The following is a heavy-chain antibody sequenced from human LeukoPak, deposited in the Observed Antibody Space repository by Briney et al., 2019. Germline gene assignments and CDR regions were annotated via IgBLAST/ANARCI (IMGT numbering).Heavy chain of an antibody. CDR3: VRGAYSSSWLNFDY. J-gene: IGHJ4*02. D-gene: IGHD6-13*01. CDR2: ISGSGGST. CDR1: GFTFSSYA. V-gene: IGHV3-23*01. Sequence: GGSLRLSCAASGFTFSSYAMSWVRQAPGKGLEWVSAISGSGGSTYYADSVKGRFTVSRDNSKNTLYLQMNSLRAEDTAVYYCVRGAYSSSWLNFDYWGQGTLVTVSS.